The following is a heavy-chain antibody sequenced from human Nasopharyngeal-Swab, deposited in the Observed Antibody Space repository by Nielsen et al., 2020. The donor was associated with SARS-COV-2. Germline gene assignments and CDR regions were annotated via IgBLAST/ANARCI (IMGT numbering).Heavy chain of an antibody. J-gene: IGHJ6*02. CDR3: AKDRDSGDDSDDYYHYYGMDV. D-gene: IGHD5-12*01. Sequence: GESLKISCASSGFTFSTYAICLVRQAPGKRLELVSVISGSDYSTHYADSVKGRFTISRDTSKNTVSLQMNSLRSEDTAIYYCAKDRDSGDDSDDYYHYYGMDVWGQGTTVTVSS. CDR1: GFTFSTYA. V-gene: IGHV3-23*01. CDR2: ISGSDYST.